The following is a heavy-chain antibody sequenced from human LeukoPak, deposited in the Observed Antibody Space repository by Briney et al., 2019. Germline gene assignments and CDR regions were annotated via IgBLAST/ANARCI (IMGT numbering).Heavy chain of an antibody. V-gene: IGHV4-34*01. CDR2: INHSGST. CDR3: ARDPSRYSGSLK. Sequence: PSETLSLTCAVYGGSFSGYYWSWIRQPPGKGLEWIGEINHSGSTNYNPSLKSRVTISVDTSKNQFSLKLSSVTAADTAVYYCARDPSRYSGSLKWGQGTLVTVSS. D-gene: IGHD1-26*01. CDR1: GGSFSGYY. J-gene: IGHJ4*02.